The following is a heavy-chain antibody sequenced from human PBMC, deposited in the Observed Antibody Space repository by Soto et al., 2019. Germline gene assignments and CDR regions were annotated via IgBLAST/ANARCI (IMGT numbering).Heavy chain of an antibody. CDR1: RYTFISYD. Sequence: ASVKVSCKASRYTFISYDINWVRQATGQGLEWMGWMNPKSANTGYAQNFQGRVTMTRNTSISTAYMELSSLRSEDTAVYYCARGVGSGSYYNQYNWFDPWGQGTLVTVSS. CDR3: ARGVGSGSYYNQYNWFDP. D-gene: IGHD3-10*01. CDR2: MNPKSANT. V-gene: IGHV1-8*01. J-gene: IGHJ5*02.